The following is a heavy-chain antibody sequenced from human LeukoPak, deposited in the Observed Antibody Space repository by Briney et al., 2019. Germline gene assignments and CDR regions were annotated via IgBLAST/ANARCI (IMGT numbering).Heavy chain of an antibody. Sequence: GGSLRLSCAASGFTFNSYSMNWVRQTPGKGLEWVSSISSSSGYINYADSVKGRFTVSRDNAKNSLYLQMNSLRAEDTAVYYCARADYGSGSYYPHDAFDIWGQGTMVTVSS. D-gene: IGHD3-10*01. J-gene: IGHJ3*02. CDR2: ISSSSGYI. CDR1: GFTFNSYS. V-gene: IGHV3-21*01. CDR3: ARADYGSGSYYPHDAFDI.